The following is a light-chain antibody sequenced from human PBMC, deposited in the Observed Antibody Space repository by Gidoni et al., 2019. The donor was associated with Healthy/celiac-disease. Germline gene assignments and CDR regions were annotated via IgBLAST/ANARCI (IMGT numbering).Light chain of an antibody. CDR2: DAS. Sequence: IVLTQSPATLSLSPGERATLSCRASQSVSSHLAWYQQKPGQAPRLLIYDASNRATGIPARFSGSGSGTDFTLTISSLEPEDFAVYYCQQRSNWPTFGQGTKVEIK. V-gene: IGKV3-11*01. J-gene: IGKJ1*01. CDR3: QQRSNWPT. CDR1: QSVSSH.